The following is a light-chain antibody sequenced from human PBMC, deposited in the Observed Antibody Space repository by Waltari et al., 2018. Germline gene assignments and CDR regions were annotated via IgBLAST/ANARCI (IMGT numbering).Light chain of an antibody. V-gene: IGLV1-44*01. CDR2: CNN. CDR3: AAWDDSLNGWV. Sequence: QSVLTQPPSASGTPGQRVTISCSGGSSNIGSNPVNWYQQLPGTAPKLLIYCNNPRPSGVPDRFSGSKSGTSASLAISGLQSEEEADYYCAAWDDSLNGWVFGGGTKLTVL. J-gene: IGLJ3*02. CDR1: SSNIGSNP.